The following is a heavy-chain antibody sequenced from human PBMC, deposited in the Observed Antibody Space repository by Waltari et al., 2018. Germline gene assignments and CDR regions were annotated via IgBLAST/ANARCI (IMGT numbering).Heavy chain of an antibody. CDR1: GGSISSYY. CDR2: FSTSGST. V-gene: IGHV4-4*07. D-gene: IGHD2-15*01. J-gene: IGHJ5*02. Sequence: QVQLQESGPGLVKPSETLSLTCTVSGGSISSYYWSWIRQPAGKGLEWIGRFSTSGSTNYTPSLKSRVTMSVDTSKNQFSLKLSSVTAADTAVYYCARDGAYLNWFDPWGQGTLVTVSS. CDR3: ARDGAYLNWFDP.